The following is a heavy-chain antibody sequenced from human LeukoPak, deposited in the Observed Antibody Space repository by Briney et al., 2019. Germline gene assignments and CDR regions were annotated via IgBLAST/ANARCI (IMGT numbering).Heavy chain of an antibody. CDR3: ARDPLWSYFDY. CDR2: IYTSEST. Sequence: SETLSLTCTVSGDSISSYYWSWIRQPPGKGLEWIGRIYTSESTNYNPSLKSRVTMSVDTSKNQFSLKLSSVTAADTAVYYCARDPLWSYFDYWGQGTLVTVSS. CDR1: GDSISSYY. D-gene: IGHD3-3*01. V-gene: IGHV4-4*07. J-gene: IGHJ4*02.